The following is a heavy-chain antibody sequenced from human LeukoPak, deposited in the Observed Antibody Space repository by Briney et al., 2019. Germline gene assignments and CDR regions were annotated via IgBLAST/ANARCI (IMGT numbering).Heavy chain of an antibody. Sequence: PGGSLRLSCAASGFTFTSHCMHWVRQAPGKGLEWVAHIRYDGSNKYYADSVKGRFTISRDDSKKMLYLQMNSLRPEDTAVYYCARGRRSGGITMIRGVKDRGWFDFWGQGTLVTVSS. D-gene: IGHD3-10*01. CDR1: GFTFTSHC. CDR3: ARGRRSGGITMIRGVKDRGWFDF. V-gene: IGHV3-30*02. J-gene: IGHJ5*01. CDR2: IRYDGSNK.